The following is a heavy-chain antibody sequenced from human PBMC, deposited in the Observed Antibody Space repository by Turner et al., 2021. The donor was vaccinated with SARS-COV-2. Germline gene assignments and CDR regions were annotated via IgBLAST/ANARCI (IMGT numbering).Heavy chain of an antibody. Sequence: EVQLVESGGGLVKPGGSLRLSCAASGFTFSSYSMNWVRQAPGKGLEWVSSISISSSYIYYADSVKGRFTISRDNAKNSLYLQMNSLRAEDTAVYYCARARWHYYDSSGYYPDAFDIWGQGTMVTVSS. CDR1: GFTFSSYS. J-gene: IGHJ3*02. D-gene: IGHD3-22*01. CDR2: ISISSSYI. CDR3: ARARWHYYDSSGYYPDAFDI. V-gene: IGHV3-21*01.